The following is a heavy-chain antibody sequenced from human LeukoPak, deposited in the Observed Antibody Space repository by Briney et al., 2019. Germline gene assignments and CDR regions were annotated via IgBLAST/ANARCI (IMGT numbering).Heavy chain of an antibody. CDR2: ITGSGGNT. CDR3: AKDRGVHYYGSERGLFNWFDP. Sequence: PGGSLRLSCAASGFTFSSYAMSWVRQAPGKGLEWVSAITGSGGNTYNADSVKGRFTISRDNSKNTLYLQMNSLRAEDTAVYYCAKDRGVHYYGSERGLFNWFDPWGQGTLVTVSS. D-gene: IGHD3-10*01. V-gene: IGHV3-23*01. CDR1: GFTFSSYA. J-gene: IGHJ5*02.